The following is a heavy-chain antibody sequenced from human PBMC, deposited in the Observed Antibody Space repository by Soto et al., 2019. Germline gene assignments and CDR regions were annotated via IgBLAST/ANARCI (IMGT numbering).Heavy chain of an antibody. CDR3: ARGGGRVATPWFDP. J-gene: IGHJ5*02. Sequence: GGSMRLSCXASGFTFSSYDMHCVRQATGKGLEWVSAIGTAGDTYYPGSVKGRFTISRENAKNSLYLQMNSLRAGDTAVYYCARGGGRVATPWFDPWGQGTLVTVSS. CDR1: GFTFSSYD. D-gene: IGHD5-12*01. CDR2: IGTAGDT. V-gene: IGHV3-13*04.